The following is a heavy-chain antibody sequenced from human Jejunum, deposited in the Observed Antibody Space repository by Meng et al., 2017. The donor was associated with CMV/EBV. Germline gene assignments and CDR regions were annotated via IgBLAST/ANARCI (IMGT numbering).Heavy chain of an antibody. CDR3: ATSSSGFDFWTDN. J-gene: IGHJ4*02. CDR1: GYTFTGEY. V-gene: IGHV1-2*02. Sequence: SGYTFTGEYMNWVRQAPGQGPEWMGWLNPNSGDTTYAQQCQGRVSMTRDTSISTAYMELSSLRSDDTAVYYCATSSSGFDFWTDNWGQGTRVTVSS. D-gene: IGHD5-12*01. CDR2: LNPNSGDT.